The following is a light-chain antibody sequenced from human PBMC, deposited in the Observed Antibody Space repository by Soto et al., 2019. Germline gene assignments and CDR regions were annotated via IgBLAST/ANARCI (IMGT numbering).Light chain of an antibody. V-gene: IGKV3-15*01. Sequence: EIVMTQSPATLSVSPGERATLSCRASQSVSSNLAWYQQKPGQAPRLLIYGASTRATGIPATFSGCGSGTEFTLTISSLQSEDFAVYYCQQYNNWPQTFGLGTKVDIK. CDR2: GAS. CDR3: QQYNNWPQT. J-gene: IGKJ1*01. CDR1: QSVSSN.